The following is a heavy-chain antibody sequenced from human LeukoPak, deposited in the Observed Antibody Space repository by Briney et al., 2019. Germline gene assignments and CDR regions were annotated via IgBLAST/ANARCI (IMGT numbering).Heavy chain of an antibody. J-gene: IGHJ5*02. D-gene: IGHD6-19*01. CDR3: ARDRLADDGFDP. CDR2: ISGSGGST. Sequence: GGSLRLSCAASGFTFSSYAMSWVRQAPGKGLEWVSAISGSGGSTYYADSVKGRFTISRDNSKNTLYLQMNSLRAEDTAVYYCARDRLADDGFDPWGQGTLVTVSS. CDR1: GFTFSSYA. V-gene: IGHV3-23*01.